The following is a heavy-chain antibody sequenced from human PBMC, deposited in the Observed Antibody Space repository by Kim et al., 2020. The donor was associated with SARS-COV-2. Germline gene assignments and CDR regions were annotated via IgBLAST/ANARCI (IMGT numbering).Heavy chain of an antibody. D-gene: IGHD5-12*01. CDR3: AIEGRTIGTVATSMDV. V-gene: IGHV1-69*13. CDR2: IIPIFGTA. Sequence: SVKVSCKASGGTFSSYAISWVRQAPGQGLEWMGGIIPIFGTANYAQKFQGRVTITADESTSTAYMELSSLRSEDTAVYYCAIEGRTIGTVATSMDVWGQGTTVTVSS. CDR1: GGTFSSYA. J-gene: IGHJ6*02.